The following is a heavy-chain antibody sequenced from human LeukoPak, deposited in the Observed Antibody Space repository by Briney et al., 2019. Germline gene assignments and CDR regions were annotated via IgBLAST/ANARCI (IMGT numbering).Heavy chain of an antibody. D-gene: IGHD3-16*01. J-gene: IGHJ6*02. CDR1: VVSISSSAW. V-gene: IGHV4-4*02. CDR3: ARVGVMATVNGYRYHSLDV. CDR2: IYHTGSP. Sequence: SETLSLTCTVSVVSISSSAWLSWVRQPPGKGLEWIGEIYHTGSPIYNTSLKSRATISVDRSKNQFFLRLNSVTAADTAVYYCARVGVMATVNGYRYHSLDVWGQGTTVAVSS.